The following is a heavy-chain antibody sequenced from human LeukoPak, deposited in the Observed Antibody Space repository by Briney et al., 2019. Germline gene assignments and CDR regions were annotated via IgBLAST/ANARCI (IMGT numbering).Heavy chain of an antibody. CDR2: IIPIFGTA. D-gene: IGHD6-13*01. J-gene: IGHJ3*02. Sequence: SVKVSCKASGGTFSSYAISWVRQAPGQGLEWMGGIIPIFGTANYAQKFQGRVTITTDESTSTAYMELSSLRSEDTAVYYCARGYSSSWTNDAFDIWGQGTMVTVSS. V-gene: IGHV1-69*05. CDR1: GGTFSSYA. CDR3: ARGYSSSWTNDAFDI.